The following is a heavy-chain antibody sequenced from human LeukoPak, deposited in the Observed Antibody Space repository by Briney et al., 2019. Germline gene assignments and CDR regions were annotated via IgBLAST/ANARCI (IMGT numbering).Heavy chain of an antibody. V-gene: IGHV4-30-4*01. D-gene: IGHD3-10*01. CDR1: GGSISSGDYY. Sequence: PSQTLSLTCTVSGGSISSGDYYWSWIRQPPGKGLEWIGYIYYSGSTYYNPSLKSRVTISVDTSKNQFSLKLSSVTAADTAVYYCARSKLGYYYMDVWGKGTTVTVSS. CDR2: IYYSGST. CDR3: ARSKLGYYYMDV. J-gene: IGHJ6*03.